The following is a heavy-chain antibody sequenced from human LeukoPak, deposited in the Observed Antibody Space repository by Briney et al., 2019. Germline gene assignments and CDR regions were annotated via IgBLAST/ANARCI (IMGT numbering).Heavy chain of an antibody. J-gene: IGHJ4*02. CDR3: ARVGGYSYGESVFQFDY. D-gene: IGHD5-18*01. V-gene: IGHV1-69*06. Sequence: ASVKVSCKASGYSFTGYYLDWVRQAPGQGLEWMGGIIPIFGTANYAQKFQGRVTITADKSTSTAYMELSSLRSEDTAVYYCARVGGYSYGESVFQFDYWGQGTLVTVSS. CDR2: IIPIFGTA. CDR1: GYSFTGYY.